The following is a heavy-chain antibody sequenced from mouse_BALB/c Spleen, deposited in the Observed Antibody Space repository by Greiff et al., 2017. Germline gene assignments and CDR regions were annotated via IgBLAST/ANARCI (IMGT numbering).Heavy chain of an antibody. J-gene: IGHJ3*01. CDR1: GFTFNTYA. CDR3: MRHEDYGNYVWFAY. D-gene: IGHD2-1*01. V-gene: IGHV10-1*02. CDR2: IRSKSNNYAT. Sequence: EVQVVESGGGLVQPKGSLKLSCAASGFTFNTYAMNWVRPAPGKGMEWVARIRSKSNNYATYYADSVKDRFTISRDDSQSMLYLQMNNLKTEDTAMYYCMRHEDYGNYVWFAYWGQGTLVTVSA.